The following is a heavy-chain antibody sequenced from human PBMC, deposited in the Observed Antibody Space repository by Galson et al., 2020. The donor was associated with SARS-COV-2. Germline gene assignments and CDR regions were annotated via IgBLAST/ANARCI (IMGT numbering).Heavy chain of an antibody. V-gene: IGHV4-39*01. D-gene: IGHD5-18*01. J-gene: IGHJ4*02. Sequence: SETLSLTCTVSGGSISTSGYYWGWVRQPPGKGLQWTGSIYYGGTTYYSPSLKSRVTVSVDTSKNQFSLNLNSVTAADTAVYYCARLYSYGLSYFDYWGQGTMVTVSS. CDR1: GGSISTSGYY. CDR3: ARLYSYGLSYFDY. CDR2: IYYGGTT.